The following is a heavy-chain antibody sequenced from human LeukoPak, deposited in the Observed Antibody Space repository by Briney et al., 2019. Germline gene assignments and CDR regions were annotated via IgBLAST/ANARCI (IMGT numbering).Heavy chain of an antibody. D-gene: IGHD4-17*01. CDR1: GGSISSYY. CDR2: IYYSAST. Sequence: SETLSLTCTVSGGSISSYYWSWIRQPPGKGLEWIGYIYYSASTNYNPSLKSRVTISVDTSNNQFSLKLSSVTAADTAVYYCARVPYGDYEDAFDIWGQGTMVTVSS. J-gene: IGHJ3*02. CDR3: ARVPYGDYEDAFDI. V-gene: IGHV4-59*01.